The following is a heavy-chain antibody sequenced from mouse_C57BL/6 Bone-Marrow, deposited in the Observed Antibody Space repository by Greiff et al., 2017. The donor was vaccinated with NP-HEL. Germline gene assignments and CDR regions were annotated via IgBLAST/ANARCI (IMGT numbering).Heavy chain of an antibody. CDR3: ASNDYGSTPYYAMDY. V-gene: IGHV5-6*01. CDR2: ISSGGSYT. J-gene: IGHJ4*01. CDR1: GFTFSSYG. D-gene: IGHD1-1*01. Sequence: EVMLVESGGDLVKPGGSLKLSCAASGFTFSSYGMSWVRQTPDKRLEWVAIISSGGSYTYYPDSVKGRVTISRDNAKNTLYLQMSSLKSEDTAMYYCASNDYGSTPYYAMDYWGQGTSVTVSS.